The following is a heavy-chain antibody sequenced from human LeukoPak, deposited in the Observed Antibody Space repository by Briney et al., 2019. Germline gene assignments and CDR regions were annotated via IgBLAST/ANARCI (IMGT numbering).Heavy chain of an antibody. CDR1: GGSFSGYY. CDR3: ARISLTGYAPISGYFDY. V-gene: IGHV4-34*01. CDR2: INHSGST. D-gene: IGHD3-9*01. Sequence: SETLSLTCAVYGGSFSGYYWSWIRQPPGKGLERIGEINHSGSTNYNPSLKSRVTISVDTSKNQFSLKLSSVTAADTAVYYCARISLTGYAPISGYFDYWGQGTLVTVSS. J-gene: IGHJ4*02.